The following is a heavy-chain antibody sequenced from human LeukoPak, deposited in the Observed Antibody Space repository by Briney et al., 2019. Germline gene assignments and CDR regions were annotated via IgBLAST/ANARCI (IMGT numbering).Heavy chain of an antibody. CDR3: ARDKSYDFYYYYGMDV. CDR1: GFTFSSYG. D-gene: IGHD5-12*01. J-gene: IGHJ6*02. Sequence: GGSLRLSCAASGFTFSSYGMHWVRQAPGKGLEWVAVIWYDGSNKYYADSVKGRFTISIDNSKNTLYLQMNSLRAEDTAVYYCARDKSYDFYYYYGMDVWGQGTTVTVSS. CDR2: IWYDGSNK. V-gene: IGHV3-33*01.